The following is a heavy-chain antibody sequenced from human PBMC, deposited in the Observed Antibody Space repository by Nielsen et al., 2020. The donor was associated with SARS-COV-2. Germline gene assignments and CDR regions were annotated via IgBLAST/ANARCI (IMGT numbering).Heavy chain of an antibody. D-gene: IGHD3-16*01. CDR3: ARSQAFGPKSAFDI. J-gene: IGHJ3*02. CDR1: GFTFSSYA. CDR2: ISGSGGST. Sequence: GGSLRLSYAASGFTFSSYAMSWVRQAPGKGLEWVSAISGSGGSTYYADSVKGRFTISRDNSKNTLYLQMNSLRAEDTAVYYCARSQAFGPKSAFDIWGQGTMVTVSS. V-gene: IGHV3-23*01.